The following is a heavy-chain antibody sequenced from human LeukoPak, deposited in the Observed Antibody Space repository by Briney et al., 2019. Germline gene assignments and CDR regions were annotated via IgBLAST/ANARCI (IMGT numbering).Heavy chain of an antibody. J-gene: IGHJ4*02. CDR3: ARLRSGSYYAY. Sequence: SETLSLTCTVSGGSISSYYWSWIRQPPGKGLEWIGYIYYSGSTNYNPSLKSRVTISVDTSKNQFSLKLSSVTAADTAVYYCARLRSGSYYAYWGQGTLVTVSS. CDR1: GGSISSYY. V-gene: IGHV4-59*01. CDR2: IYYSGST. D-gene: IGHD1-26*01.